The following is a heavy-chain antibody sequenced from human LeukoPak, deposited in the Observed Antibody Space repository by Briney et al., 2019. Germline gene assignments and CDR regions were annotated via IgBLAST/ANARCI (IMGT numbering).Heavy chain of an antibody. CDR1: GGSFSGYY. D-gene: IGHD3-10*01. Sequence: SETLSLTCAVYGGSFSGYYWSWIRQPPGKGLEWIGEINHSGSTNYNPSLKSRVTISVDTSKNQFSLKLSSVTAADTAVYYCARSGYYGSGSYYHNRSWNYWGQGTLVTVSS. V-gene: IGHV4-34*01. CDR3: ARSGYYGSGSYYHNRSWNY. J-gene: IGHJ4*02. CDR2: INHSGST.